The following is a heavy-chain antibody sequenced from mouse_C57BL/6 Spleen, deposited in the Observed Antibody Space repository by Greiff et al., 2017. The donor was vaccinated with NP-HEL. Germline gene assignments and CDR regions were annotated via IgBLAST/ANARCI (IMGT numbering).Heavy chain of an antibody. J-gene: IGHJ2*01. CDR1: GYSFTDYN. V-gene: IGHV1-39*01. D-gene: IGHD1-1*01. CDR2: INPNYGTT. CDR3: ARSAYYGRIYDFDY. Sequence: EVQLQQSGPELVKPGASVKISCKASGYSFTDYNMNWVKQSNGKSLEWIGVINPNYGTTSYNQKFKGKATLTVDQSSSTAYMQLNSLTSEYSAVYYCARSAYYGRIYDFDYWGQGTTLTVSS.